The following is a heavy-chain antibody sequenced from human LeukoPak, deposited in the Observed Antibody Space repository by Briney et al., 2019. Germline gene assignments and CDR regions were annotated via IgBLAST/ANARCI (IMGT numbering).Heavy chain of an antibody. CDR2: VNGNGGST. V-gene: IGHV3-23*01. CDR1: GFSFSTYA. Sequence: GGSLRLSCAASGFSFSTYAMSWVRQAPGKGLEWVSGVNGNGGSTSYADSVKGRFTIFRDNSKNTVYLQMNSLRVEDTAVYYCAKSLYGSCDYWGQGTVVTVSS. D-gene: IGHD3-16*02. CDR3: AKSLYGSCDY. J-gene: IGHJ4*02.